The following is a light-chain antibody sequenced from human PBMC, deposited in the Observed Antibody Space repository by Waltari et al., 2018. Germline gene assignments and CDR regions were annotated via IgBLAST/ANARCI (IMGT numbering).Light chain of an antibody. V-gene: IGKV3-11*01. Sequence: ETVLTQSPVTLSLSPGEGATLSCKASQSVGSSLAWYQQKPGQAPRPLIYNASNRAAGIPARFSGSGSGTDFTLTISSLEPEDFAVYYCQQRSNWNTFGQGTKLEIK. CDR3: QQRSNWNT. J-gene: IGKJ2*01. CDR1: QSVGSS. CDR2: NAS.